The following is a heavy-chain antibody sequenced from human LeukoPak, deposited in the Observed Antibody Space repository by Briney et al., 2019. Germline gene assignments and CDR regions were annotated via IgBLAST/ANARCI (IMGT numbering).Heavy chain of an antibody. V-gene: IGHV1-46*01. CDR3: ARELAGDYYDSSGYYPFDY. CDR2: INPSGGST. J-gene: IGHJ4*02. CDR1: GYTFTSYN. Sequence: ASVKVSCKASGYTFTSYNMHWVRQAPGQGLEWMGIINPSGGSTSYAQKFQGRVTMTRDTSTSTVYMELSSLRSEDTAVYYCARELAGDYYDSSGYYPFDYWGQGTLVTVSS. D-gene: IGHD3-22*01.